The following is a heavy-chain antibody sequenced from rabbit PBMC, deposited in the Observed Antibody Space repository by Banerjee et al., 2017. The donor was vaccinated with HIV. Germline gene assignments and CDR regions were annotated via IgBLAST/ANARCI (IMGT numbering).Heavy chain of an antibody. J-gene: IGHJ6*01. V-gene: IGHV1S45*01. CDR1: GFSFSSSYW. D-gene: IGHD8-1*01. Sequence: QEQLVESGGGLVQPEGSLTLTCTASGFSFSSSYWLCWVRQAPGKGLEWIACIYAGSSDTTYYASWAKGRFTISKTSSTAVTLQMTSLTAADTATYFCARDTGSSFSTYGMDLWGPGTLVTVS. CDR3: ARDTGSSFSTYGMDL. CDR2: IYAGSSDTT.